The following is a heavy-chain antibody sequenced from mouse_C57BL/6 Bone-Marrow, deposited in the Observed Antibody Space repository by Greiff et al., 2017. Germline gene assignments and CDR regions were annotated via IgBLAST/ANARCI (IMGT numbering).Heavy chain of an antibody. Sequence: QVQLQQPGAELVMPGASVKLSCKASGYTFTSYWMHWVKQRPGQGLEWIGEIDPSDSYTNYNQKFKGKSTLTVDKSSSTAYMQLSSLTSEDSAVYYCEREGYYGSSYRDYWGQSTTLTVSS. J-gene: IGHJ2*01. CDR1: GYTFTSYW. D-gene: IGHD1-1*01. V-gene: IGHV1-69*01. CDR2: IDPSDSYT. CDR3: EREGYYGSSYRDY.